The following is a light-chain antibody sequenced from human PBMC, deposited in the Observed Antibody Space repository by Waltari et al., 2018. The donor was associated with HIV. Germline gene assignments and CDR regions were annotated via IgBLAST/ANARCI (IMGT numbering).Light chain of an antibody. V-gene: IGLV1-40*01. CDR1: SPNIGAGHA. CDR2: GNS. Sequence: QSVLTQPPSVSGAPGQRVTISCTGSSPNIGAGHAVHWYQYLPGTAPKLLIPGNSNRPSGVPDRFSGSKSGTSASLAITGLQAEDEADYYCQSYDSSLSAVLFGGGTKLTVL. CDR3: QSYDSSLSAVL. J-gene: IGLJ2*01.